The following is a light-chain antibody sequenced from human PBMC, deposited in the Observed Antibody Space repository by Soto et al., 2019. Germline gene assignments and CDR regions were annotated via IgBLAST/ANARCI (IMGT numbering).Light chain of an antibody. J-gene: IGKJ1*01. Sequence: IVLTQSPATLSLSPGERANLSCGASQSVRSNYLAWYQQKPALAPRLLIYDTSSRATGIPDRFSGSGSGTDFTLTISRLEPEDFAVYYCQQYGASICTFGQGTKVEIK. CDR1: QSVRSNY. V-gene: IGKV3D-20*01. CDR2: DTS. CDR3: QQYGASICT.